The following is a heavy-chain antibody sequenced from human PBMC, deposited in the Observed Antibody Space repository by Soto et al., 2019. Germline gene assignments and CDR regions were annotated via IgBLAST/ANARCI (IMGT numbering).Heavy chain of an antibody. CDR3: AGESGSDAFAI. V-gene: IGHV3-11*01. CDR2: ISGSTGNI. J-gene: IGHJ3*02. CDR1: GFTFSDYY. Sequence: GSLRLSCAASGFTFSDYYMTWIRQAPGEGLDRVSYISGSTGNIYYADSEKGRFTISRDNATDSPYLQMNSLRAEDTAVDYCAGESGSDAFAIWGQGTMVTVSS.